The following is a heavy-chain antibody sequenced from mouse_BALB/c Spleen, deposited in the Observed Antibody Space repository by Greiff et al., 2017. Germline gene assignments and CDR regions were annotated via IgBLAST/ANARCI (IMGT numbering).Heavy chain of an antibody. CDR3: ARGYYNYDEDYFDY. CDR2: IYPGSGNT. J-gene: IGHJ2*01. D-gene: IGHD2-4*01. CDR1: GYAFTNYW. V-gene: IGHV1-63*01. Sequence: QVQLQQSGAELVRPGTSVKISCKASGYAFTNYWLGWVKQRPGHGLEWIGDIYPGSGNTYYNEKFKGKATLTADKSSSTAYMQLSSLTSEDSAVYFCARGYYNYDEDYFDYWGQGTTLTVSS.